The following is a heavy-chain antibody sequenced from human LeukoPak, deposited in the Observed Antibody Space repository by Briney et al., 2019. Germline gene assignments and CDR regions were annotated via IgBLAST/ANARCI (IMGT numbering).Heavy chain of an antibody. J-gene: IGHJ6*03. D-gene: IGHD3-16*01. Sequence: SETLSLTCAVSGGSISSSNWWSWVRQPPGKGLEWIGEIYHSGSTNYNPSLKSRVIISVDKSKNQFSLKLSSVTAADTAVYYCARALGYGYYYYYMDVWGKGTTVTVSS. CDR3: ARALGYGYYYYYMDV. CDR2: IYHSGST. V-gene: IGHV4-4*02. CDR1: GGSISSSNW.